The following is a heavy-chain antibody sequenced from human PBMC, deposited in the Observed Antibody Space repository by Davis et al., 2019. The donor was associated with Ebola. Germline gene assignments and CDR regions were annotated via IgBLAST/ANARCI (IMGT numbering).Heavy chain of an antibody. CDR2: IYYSGST. Sequence: MPSETLSLTCTVSGGSISSGDYYWSWIRQPPGKGLEWIGYIYYSGSTYYNPSLKSRVTISVDTSKNQFSLKLSSVTAADTAVYYCARVQLLWFGELFYYYYGMDVWGQGTRSPSP. D-gene: IGHD3-10*01. V-gene: IGHV4-30-4*01. CDR1: GGSISSGDYY. J-gene: IGHJ6*02. CDR3: ARVQLLWFGELFYYYYGMDV.